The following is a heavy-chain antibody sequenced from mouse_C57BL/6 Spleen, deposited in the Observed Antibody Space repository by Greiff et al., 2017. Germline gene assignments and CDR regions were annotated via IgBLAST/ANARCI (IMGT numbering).Heavy chain of an antibody. J-gene: IGHJ3*01. D-gene: IGHD2-1*01. CDR1: GYTFTDYY. CDR2: IDPGSGNT. CDR3: ARRGKFGNPFAY. Sequence: VQLQQSGAELVRPGASVKLSCKASGYTFTDYYINWVKQRPGQGLEWIARIDPGSGNTYYNEKFKGKATLTAEKSSSTAYMQLSSLTSEDSAVYFCARRGKFGNPFAYWGQGTLVTVSA. V-gene: IGHV1-76*01.